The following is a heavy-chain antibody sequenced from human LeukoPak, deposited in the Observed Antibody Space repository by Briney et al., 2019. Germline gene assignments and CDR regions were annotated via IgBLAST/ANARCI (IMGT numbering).Heavy chain of an antibody. V-gene: IGHV1-46*01. D-gene: IGHD3-3*01. Sequence: GASVKVSCKASGDTFTSYYMHWVRQAPGQGLEWMGVINPSGGSTSYAQKFQGRVTMTRDTSTSTVYMELSSLRSEDTAVYYCARGRPLGLRFLEWENWIPFYFDYWGQGTLVTVSS. J-gene: IGHJ4*02. CDR2: INPSGGST. CDR3: ARGRPLGLRFLEWENWIPFYFDY. CDR1: GDTFTSYY.